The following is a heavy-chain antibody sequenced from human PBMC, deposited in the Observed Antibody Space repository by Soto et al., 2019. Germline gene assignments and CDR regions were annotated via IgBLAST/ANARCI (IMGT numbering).Heavy chain of an antibody. V-gene: IGHV4-59*01. J-gene: IGHJ6*02. D-gene: IGHD3-10*01. CDR1: GGSISSYY. CDR3: ARDYGSGSYYYYYYGMDV. CDR2: IYYSGST. Sequence: PSETLSLTCTVSGGSISSYYWSWIRQPPGKGLEWIGYIYYSGSTNYNPSLKSRVTISVDTSKNQFSLKLSSVTAADTAVYYCARDYGSGSYYYYYYGMDVWGQGTTVTVSS.